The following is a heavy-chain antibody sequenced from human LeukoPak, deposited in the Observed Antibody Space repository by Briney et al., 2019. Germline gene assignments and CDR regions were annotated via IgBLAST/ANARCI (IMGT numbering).Heavy chain of an antibody. V-gene: IGHV3-20*04. CDR1: GFTFDDYG. J-gene: IGHJ5*02. CDR3: ARDDYSNSNWFDP. CDR2: INWNGGST. D-gene: IGHD4-11*01. Sequence: GGSLRLSCAASGFTFDDYGMSWVRQAPGKGLEWVSGINWNGGSTVYADSVKGRFTISRDNAKNSMYMQMNSLRAEDTALYYCARDDYSNSNWFDPWGQGTLVTVSS.